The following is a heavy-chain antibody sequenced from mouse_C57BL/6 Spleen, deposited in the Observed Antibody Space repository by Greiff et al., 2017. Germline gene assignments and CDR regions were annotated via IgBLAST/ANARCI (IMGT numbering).Heavy chain of an antibody. J-gene: IGHJ1*03. CDR1: GYTFTSYW. CDR2: IDPSDSET. V-gene: IGHV1-52*01. D-gene: IGHD1-1*01. Sequence: VQLQQPGAELVRPGSSVKLSCKASGYTFTSYWMHWVKQRPIQGLEWIGNIDPSDSETHYNQKFKDKATLTVDKSSSTAYMQLSSLTSEDSAVYYCARRYYGSSSWYFDVWGTGTTVTVSS. CDR3: ARRYYGSSSWYFDV.